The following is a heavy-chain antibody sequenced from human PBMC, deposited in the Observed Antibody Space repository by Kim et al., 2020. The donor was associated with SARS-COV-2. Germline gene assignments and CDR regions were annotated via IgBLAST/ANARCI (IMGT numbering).Heavy chain of an antibody. D-gene: IGHD1-20*01. J-gene: IGHJ4*02. CDR1: GGSISSYY. CDR2: IFSSGST. CDR3: AVMPGIKIE. Sequence: SETLSLTCTVSGGSISSYYWSWIRQPAGKGLEWIGRIFSSGSTSYNPSLKSRVTMSVDSSKNQFTLRLNSVTAADTAVYYCAVMPGIKIEWGQGTPATVS. V-gene: IGHV4-4*07.